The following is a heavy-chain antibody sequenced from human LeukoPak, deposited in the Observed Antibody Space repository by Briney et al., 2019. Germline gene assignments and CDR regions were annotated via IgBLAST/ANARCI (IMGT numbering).Heavy chain of an antibody. CDR1: GYTFTSYY. D-gene: IGHD6-13*01. Sequence: ASVKVSCKASGYTFTSYYMHWVRRAPGQGLEWMGIINPSGGSTSYAQKFQGRVTMTRDMSTSTVYMELSSLRSEDTAVYYCARPSPGYSSSWYPHFDYWGQGTLVTVSS. J-gene: IGHJ4*02. CDR2: INPSGGST. CDR3: ARPSPGYSSSWYPHFDY. V-gene: IGHV1-46*01.